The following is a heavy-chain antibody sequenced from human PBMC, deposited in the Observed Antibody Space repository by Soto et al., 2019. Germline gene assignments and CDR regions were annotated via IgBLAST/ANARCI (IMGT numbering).Heavy chain of an antibody. D-gene: IGHD6-19*01. CDR2: ISWNSGSI. V-gene: IGHV3-9*01. J-gene: IGHJ4*02. Sequence: EVQLVESGGGLVQPGRSLRLSCAASGFTIDDHAMHWVRQAPGKGLAWVSSISWNSGSIAYADSVKGRFIISRDNAKKSLFLQMNGLRAEDTAFYYCAKDMNGIAVPGRGGVDYWGQGTLVTVSS. CDR3: AKDMNGIAVPGRGGVDY. CDR1: GFTIDDHA.